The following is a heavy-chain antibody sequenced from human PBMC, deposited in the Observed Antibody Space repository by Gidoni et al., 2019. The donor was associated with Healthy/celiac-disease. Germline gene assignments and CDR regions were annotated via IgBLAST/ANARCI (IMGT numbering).Heavy chain of an antibody. CDR1: GFTFSSYS. CDR3: ARDGSDYYYYYYMDV. V-gene: IGHV3-48*01. Sequence: EVQLVESGGGLVQPGGSLRLSCAASGFTFSSYSMNWVRQAPGKGLEGVSYISSSSSTIYYADSVKGRFTISRDNAKNSLYLQMNSLRAEDTAVYYCARDGSDYYYYYYMDVWGKGTTVTVSS. CDR2: ISSSSSTI. D-gene: IGHD6-19*01. J-gene: IGHJ6*03.